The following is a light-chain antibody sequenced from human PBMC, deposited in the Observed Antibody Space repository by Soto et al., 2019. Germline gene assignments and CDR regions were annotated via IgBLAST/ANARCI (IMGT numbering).Light chain of an antibody. CDR2: TNS. J-gene: IGLJ2*01. CDR3: AAWDDNLNALV. Sequence: QSVLTQPPSASGTPGQGIAISCSGSNSNIGTNTVSWYQQLPGTAPKTLIHTNSQRSSGVPDRFSGSKSGTSAFLAISGLQSTDEAHYYCAAWDDNLNALVFGGGTKLTVL. V-gene: IGLV1-44*01. CDR1: NSNIGTNT.